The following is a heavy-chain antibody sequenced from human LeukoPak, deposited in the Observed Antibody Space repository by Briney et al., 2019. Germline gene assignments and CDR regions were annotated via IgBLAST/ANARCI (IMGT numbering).Heavy chain of an antibody. CDR2: IYYSGST. Sequence: SETLSLTCTVSGGSISSSSYYWGWIRLPPGKGLEWIGSIYYSGSTYYNPSLKSRVTISVDTSKNQFSLKLSSVTAADTAVYYCARHQSDHLPGRYFDYWGQGTLVTVSS. D-gene: IGHD2-21*01. CDR1: GGSISSSSYY. V-gene: IGHV4-39*01. J-gene: IGHJ4*02. CDR3: ARHQSDHLPGRYFDY.